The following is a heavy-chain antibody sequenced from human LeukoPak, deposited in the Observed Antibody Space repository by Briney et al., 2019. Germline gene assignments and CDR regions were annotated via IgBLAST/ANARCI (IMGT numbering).Heavy chain of an antibody. D-gene: IGHD6-19*01. CDR3: ARGLDRVAGDN. J-gene: IGHJ4*02. CDR2: IKSKSGGT. V-gene: IGHV1-2*02. CDR1: GYTFTGYY. Sequence: ASVKVSCKGSGYTFTGYYMHWVRQAPGQGLEWMGWIKSKSGGTNCAQKFQGRVIMTRDTSINTAYLELNRPTSDDTAVYYCARGLDRVAGDNWGQGTVVTVSS.